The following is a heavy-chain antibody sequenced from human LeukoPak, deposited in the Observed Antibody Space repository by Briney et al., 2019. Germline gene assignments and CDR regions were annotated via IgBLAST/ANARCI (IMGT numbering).Heavy chain of an antibody. CDR3: AREYSGSYYGEL. D-gene: IGHD1-26*01. CDR1: GYTFTDYY. Sequence: ASVKVSCKTSGYTFTDYYIHWVRQPLGQGLEWMGWINPDSGYTNYAQKFQGRVTMTRDTSISTAYMELSRLRSGDTAVYYCAREYSGSYYGELWGQGTLVTVSS. J-gene: IGHJ4*02. V-gene: IGHV1-2*02. CDR2: INPDSGYT.